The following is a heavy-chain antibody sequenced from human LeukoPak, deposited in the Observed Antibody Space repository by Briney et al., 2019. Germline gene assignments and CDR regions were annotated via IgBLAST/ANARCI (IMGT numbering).Heavy chain of an antibody. V-gene: IGHV5-51*01. Sequence: GESLKISCQGSGYSFTSYWIGWVRQMPGKGLEWIGIIYPGDSDTRYSPSFQGQVTISADKSISTAYLQWSSLKASDTAMYYCARRGNTAMVNDAFDIWGQGTMVTVSS. CDR1: GYSFTSYW. CDR3: ARRGNTAMVNDAFDI. CDR2: IYPGDSDT. D-gene: IGHD5-18*01. J-gene: IGHJ3*02.